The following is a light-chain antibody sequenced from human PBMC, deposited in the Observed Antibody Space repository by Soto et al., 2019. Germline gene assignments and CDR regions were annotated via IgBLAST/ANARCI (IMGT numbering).Light chain of an antibody. Sequence: EVVMTQSPATVSVSPGERATLSCRASQSVSSNLAWYRQKPGQAPRLPMYGASTRATSISDRFSGSGSGTEFTLTISSLQSEDVAVYYCQQYNKWPLTFGGGTKVDIK. V-gene: IGKV3-15*01. J-gene: IGKJ4*01. CDR2: GAS. CDR3: QQYNKWPLT. CDR1: QSVSSN.